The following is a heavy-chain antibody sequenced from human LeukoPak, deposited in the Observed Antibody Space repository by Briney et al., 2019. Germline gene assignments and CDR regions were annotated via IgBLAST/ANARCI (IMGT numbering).Heavy chain of an antibody. J-gene: IGHJ4*02. CDR2: INPSTGGT. Sequence: GASVKVSCRASGYTFTGYYMHWMRQAPGQGLEWMGWINPSTGGTNYAQKFQGRVTMTRDTSITTAYMELTSLRSDDTAVYYCARDLGPHYYDSSGYSPPGAFWGQGTLVTVSS. V-gene: IGHV1-2*02. CDR1: GYTFTGYY. D-gene: IGHD3-22*01. CDR3: ARDLGPHYYDSSGYSPPGAF.